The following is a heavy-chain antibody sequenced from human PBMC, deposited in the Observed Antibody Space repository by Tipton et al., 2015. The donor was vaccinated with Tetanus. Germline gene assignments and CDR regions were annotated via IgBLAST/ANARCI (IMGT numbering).Heavy chain of an antibody. CDR3: ARKVPLGYCSSTSCYARRDYYYYGMDV. CDR1: GGSFSGYY. Sequence: TLSLTCAVYGGSFSGYYWSWIRQPPGKGLEWIGEINHSGSTNYNPSLKSRVTISVDTSKNQFSLKLSSVTAADTAVYYCARKVPLGYCSSTSCYARRDYYYYGMDVWGQGTTVTVSS. D-gene: IGHD2-2*01. CDR2: INHSGST. V-gene: IGHV4-34*01. J-gene: IGHJ6*02.